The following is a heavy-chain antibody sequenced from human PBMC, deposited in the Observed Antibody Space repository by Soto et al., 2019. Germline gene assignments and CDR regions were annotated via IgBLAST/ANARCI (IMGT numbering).Heavy chain of an antibody. CDR2: ISTYNDNR. Sequence: QVQLVQSGAEVRKPGASVTVSCKSSGYTFTTYGISWVRQAPGQGLEWMAWISTYNDNRNYAQKLQGRVTLTTDTSTSTAYMELRSLRSDDTAIYYCATSAYRSGWYLDYWGQGTLVTVSS. D-gene: IGHD6-19*01. V-gene: IGHV1-18*01. J-gene: IGHJ4*02. CDR3: ATSAYRSGWYLDY. CDR1: GYTFTTYG.